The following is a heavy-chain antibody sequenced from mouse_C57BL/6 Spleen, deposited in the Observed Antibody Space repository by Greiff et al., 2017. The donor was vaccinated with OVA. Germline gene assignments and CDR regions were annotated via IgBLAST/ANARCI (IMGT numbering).Heavy chain of an antibody. J-gene: IGHJ2*01. D-gene: IGHD2-5*01. CDR1: GYTFTDYY. CDR3: ARKGSYYSNYENYFDY. CDR2: INPNNGGT. Sequence: EVKLQQSGPELVKPGASVKISCKASGYTFTDYYMNWVKQSHGKSLEWIGDINPNNGGTSYNQKFKGKATLTVDKSSSTAYMELRSLTSEDSAVYYCARKGSYYSNYENYFDYWGQGTTLTVSS. V-gene: IGHV1-26*01.